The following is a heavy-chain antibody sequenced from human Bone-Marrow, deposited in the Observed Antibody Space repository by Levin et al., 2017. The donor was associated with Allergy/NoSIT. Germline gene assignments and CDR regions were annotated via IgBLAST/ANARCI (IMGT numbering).Heavy chain of an antibody. J-gene: IGHJ3*02. Sequence: PGGSLRLSCAASGFTFSSYSMNWVRQAPGKGLEWVSSISSSSSYIYYADSVKGRFTISRDNAKNSLYLQMNSLRAEDTAVYYCAGDFIPMLVGPPQPGAFDSWGQGTMVTVSS. V-gene: IGHV3-21*01. CDR2: ISSSSSYI. CDR3: AGDFIPMLVGPPQPGAFDS. CDR1: GFTFSSYS. D-gene: IGHD3-22*01.